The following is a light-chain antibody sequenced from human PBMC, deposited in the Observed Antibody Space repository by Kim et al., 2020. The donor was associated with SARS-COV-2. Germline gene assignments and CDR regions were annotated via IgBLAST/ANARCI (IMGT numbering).Light chain of an antibody. V-gene: IGLV2-14*03. CDR2: GVS. J-gene: IGLJ3*02. CDR3: ISYTASSTRV. Sequence: QSALTQPASVSGSPGQSITISCTGISSAAGAYNYVYWYQQHPGKAPKLMIYGVSKRPAGVSSRFAGSKSGNTASLPISGLQAADEADYYCISYTASSTRVFGGGTQLTVL. CDR1: SSAAGAYNY.